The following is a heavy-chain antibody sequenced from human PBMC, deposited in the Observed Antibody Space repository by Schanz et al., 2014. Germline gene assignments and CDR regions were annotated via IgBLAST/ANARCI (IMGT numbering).Heavy chain of an antibody. Sequence: QVQLVQSGSEMREPGASVKVSCKSFGYSFTTYAMNWVRQAPGQGLEWMGWINPNSGETNYEQKFKGRVTLTSDTSISTAFMELSGLTSDDTATYFCARARYTGYDCSGYWGQGTLLIVSS. CDR1: GYSFTTYA. CDR3: ARARYTGYDCSGY. J-gene: IGHJ4*02. D-gene: IGHD5-12*01. V-gene: IGHV1-2*02. CDR2: INPNSGET.